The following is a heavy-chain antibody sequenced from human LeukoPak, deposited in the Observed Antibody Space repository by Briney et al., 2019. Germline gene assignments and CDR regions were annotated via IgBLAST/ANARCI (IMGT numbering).Heavy chain of an antibody. Sequence: ASVKVSCKVSGYTLTELSMHWVRQAPGKGLEWMGGYDPEDGETIYAQKFQGRVTMTEDTSTDTAYMELGSLRSEDTAVYYCATRALGDCSGGSCYRYVDWGQGTLVTVSS. J-gene: IGHJ4*02. CDR1: GYTLTELS. D-gene: IGHD2-15*01. CDR3: ATRALGDCSGGSCYRYVD. V-gene: IGHV1-24*01. CDR2: YDPEDGET.